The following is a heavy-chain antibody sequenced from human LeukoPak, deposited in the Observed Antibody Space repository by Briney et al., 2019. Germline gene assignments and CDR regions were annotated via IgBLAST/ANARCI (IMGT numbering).Heavy chain of an antibody. CDR1: GYTFTSYG. J-gene: IGHJ4*02. CDR3: ARDPSYGHFDY. CDR2: ISAYNGNT. D-gene: IGHD4-17*01. V-gene: IGHV1-18*01. Sequence: GASVKVSCKASGYTFTSYGISWVRQAPGQGLEWMGWISAYNGNTNYAQKLQGRVTMTTDTSTSTAYMELRGLRFDDTAVYYCARDPSYGHFDYWGQGTLVTVSS.